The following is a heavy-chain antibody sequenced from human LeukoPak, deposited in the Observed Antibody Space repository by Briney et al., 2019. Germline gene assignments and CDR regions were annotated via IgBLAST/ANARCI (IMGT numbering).Heavy chain of an antibody. CDR2: ISSTGGTI. CDR1: GFTFSGYA. D-gene: IGHD4-17*01. Sequence: PGGSLRLSCAASGFTFSGYAMNWVRQAPGKGLEWLSHISSTGGTIYYADSVKGRLTVSRDNAMNSLYLQMNSLRAEDTAVYYCAKSDPYGDSLIEIWGQGALVTVSS. CDR3: AKSDPYGDSLIEI. V-gene: IGHV3-48*03. J-gene: IGHJ4*02.